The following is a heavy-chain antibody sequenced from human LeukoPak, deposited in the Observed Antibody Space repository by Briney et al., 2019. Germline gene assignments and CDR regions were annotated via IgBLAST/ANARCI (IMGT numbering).Heavy chain of an antibody. J-gene: IGHJ4*02. D-gene: IGHD2-15*01. CDR1: GGSISSGSYY. V-gene: IGHV4-61*02. CDR2: IYTSGST. Sequence: SETLSLTCTVSGGSISSGSYYWSWIRQPAGKGLEWIGRIYTSGSTNYNPSLKSRVPISVDTSKNHFSLKLSSVTAADTAVYYCARYCSGGSCYSYNYWGQGTLVTVSS. CDR3: ARYCSGGSCYSYNY.